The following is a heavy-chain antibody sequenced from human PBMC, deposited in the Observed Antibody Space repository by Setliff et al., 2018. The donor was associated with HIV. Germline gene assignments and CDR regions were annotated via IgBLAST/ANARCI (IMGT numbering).Heavy chain of an antibody. Sequence: ASVKVSCKASGYTFTDYYTQWVRQATGQGLEWMIRINPDSGGANYAQKFQGRVTMTRDNSTLTLYMELRSLRSDDTAVYYCARGYCSSTSCSGIYYFDNWGQGTPVTVSS. J-gene: IGHJ4*02. D-gene: IGHD2-2*01. CDR1: GYTFTDYY. V-gene: IGHV1-2*06. CDR3: ARGYCSSTSCSGIYYFDN. CDR2: INPDSGGA.